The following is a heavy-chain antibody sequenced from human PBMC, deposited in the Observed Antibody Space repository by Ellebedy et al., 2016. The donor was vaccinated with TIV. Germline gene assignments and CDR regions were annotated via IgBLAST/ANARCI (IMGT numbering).Heavy chain of an antibody. D-gene: IGHD5-18*01. CDR2: INGNGGTT. CDR3: AKGKGYSDAFDF. Sequence: GGSLRLXCVVSGFTFSRNVMNWVRQAPGKGLEWVSSINGNGGTTYDADSVKGRFTISRDNSKNTLYLQMNGLRAEDTAIYYCAKGKGYSDAFDFWGQGTMVTVS. V-gene: IGHV3-23*01. J-gene: IGHJ3*01. CDR1: GFTFSRNV.